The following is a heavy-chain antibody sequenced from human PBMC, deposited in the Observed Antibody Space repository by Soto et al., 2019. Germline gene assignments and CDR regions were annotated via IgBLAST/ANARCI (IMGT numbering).Heavy chain of an antibody. D-gene: IGHD3-3*01. Sequence: GASVKVSCKASGYTFTGYYMHWVRQAPGQGLEWMGWINPNSGGTNYAQKFQGRVTMTRDTSISTAYMELSRLRSDDTAVYYCARELRRAIFGVVIEHGMDVWGQGTTVTVSS. V-gene: IGHV1-2*02. CDR3: ARELRRAIFGVVIEHGMDV. CDR1: GYTFTGYY. CDR2: INPNSGGT. J-gene: IGHJ6*02.